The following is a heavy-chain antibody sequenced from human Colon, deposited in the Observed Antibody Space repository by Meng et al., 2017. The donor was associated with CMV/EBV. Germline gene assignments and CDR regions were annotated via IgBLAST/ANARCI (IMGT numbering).Heavy chain of an antibody. CDR1: GTFSSYA. D-gene: IGHD3-3*01. V-gene: IGHV1-69*05. CDR2: IIPIFGTA. J-gene: IGHJ6*02. Sequence: GTFSSYAISWVRQAPGQGLEWMGGIIPIFGTANYAQKFQGRVTITTDESTSTAYMELSSLRSEDTAVYYCAGILRFLDPRRYGMDVWGQGTTVTVSS. CDR3: AGILRFLDPRRYGMDV.